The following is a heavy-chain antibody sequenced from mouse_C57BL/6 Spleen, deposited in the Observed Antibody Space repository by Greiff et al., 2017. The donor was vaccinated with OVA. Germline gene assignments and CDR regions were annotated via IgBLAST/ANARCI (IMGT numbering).Heavy chain of an antibody. J-gene: IGHJ2*01. CDR3: ARSVITTVVGFDY. CDR2: IYPGDGDT. V-gene: IGHV1-80*01. D-gene: IGHD1-1*01. Sequence: QVQLKESGAELVKPGASVKISCKASGYAFSSYWMNWVKQRPGKGLEWIGQIYPGDGDTNYNGKFKGKATLTADKSSSTAYMQLSSLTSEDSAVYFCARSVITTVVGFDYWGQGTTLTVSS. CDR1: GYAFSSYW.